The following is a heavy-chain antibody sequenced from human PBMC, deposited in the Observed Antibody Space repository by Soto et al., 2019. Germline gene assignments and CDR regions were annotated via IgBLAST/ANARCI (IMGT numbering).Heavy chain of an antibody. CDR2: IIPIFGTA. V-gene: IGHV1-69*01. J-gene: IGHJ4*02. CDR1: GGTFSSYA. Sequence: QVQLVQSGAEVKKPGSSVKVSCKASGGTFSSYAISWVRQAPGQGLEWMGGIIPIFGTANYAQKFQGRVTINEDEYTSTAYMELSSLRSEDTAVYYCASRGGYCSGGRCYRLDYWGQGTLVTVSS. D-gene: IGHD2-15*01. CDR3: ASRGGYCSGGRCYRLDY.